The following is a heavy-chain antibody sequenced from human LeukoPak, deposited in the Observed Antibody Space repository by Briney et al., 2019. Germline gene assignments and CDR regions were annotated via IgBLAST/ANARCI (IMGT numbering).Heavy chain of an antibody. Sequence: GGSLRLSCAASGFTFSNYAMRWVRQAPGKGLEWVSGISGSGDSTYYADSVKGRFTISRDNSKNTLYLQMNSLRAEDTALYYCARDRSPGNFDYWGQGTLVTVSS. V-gene: IGHV3-23*01. CDR1: GFTFSNYA. J-gene: IGHJ4*02. D-gene: IGHD3-10*01. CDR2: ISGSGDST. CDR3: ARDRSPGNFDY.